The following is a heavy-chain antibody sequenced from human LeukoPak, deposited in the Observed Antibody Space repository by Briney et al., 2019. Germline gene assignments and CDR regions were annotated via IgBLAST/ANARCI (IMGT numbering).Heavy chain of an antibody. CDR3: ARDPNSGSYYFDY. CDR1: GGTFSSYA. CDR2: IIPIFGTA. Sequence: SVKVSCKASGGTFSSYAISWVRQAPGQGLEWMGRIIPIFGTANYAQKFQGRVTITTDESTSTAYMELSSLRSEDTAVYYCARDPNSGSYYFDYWGQGTLVIVSS. V-gene: IGHV1-69*05. D-gene: IGHD1-26*01. J-gene: IGHJ4*02.